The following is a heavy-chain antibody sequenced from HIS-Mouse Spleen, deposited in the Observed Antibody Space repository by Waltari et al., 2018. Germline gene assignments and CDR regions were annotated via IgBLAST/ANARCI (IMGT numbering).Heavy chain of an antibody. D-gene: IGHD2-8*01. CDR2: IWYDGSNK. CDR3: AKGGLMVYAIGDY. Sequence: QVQLVESGGGVVQPGRSLRLSCAASGFTFSSVGRHGVRQAPGKGLEWVAVIWYDGSNKYYADSVKGRFTISRDNSKNTLYLQMNSLRAEDTAVYYCAKGGLMVYAIGDYWGQGTLVTVSS. CDR1: GFTFSSVG. V-gene: IGHV3-33*06. J-gene: IGHJ4*02.